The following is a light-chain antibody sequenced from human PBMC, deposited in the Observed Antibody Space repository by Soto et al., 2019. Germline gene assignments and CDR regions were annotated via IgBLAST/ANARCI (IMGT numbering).Light chain of an antibody. Sequence: IQNTQSPAPLSAAVGDRVTITCLTSQSISSWLAWYQQKPGKAPKLLIYDASSWESGVPSRFSGSGSGTEFTLTISSLQSEDFAVYYCQQYNKWPPETFGQGTKVDI. J-gene: IGKJ1*01. CDR1: QSISSW. V-gene: IGKV1-5*01. CDR3: QQYNKWPPET. CDR2: DAS.